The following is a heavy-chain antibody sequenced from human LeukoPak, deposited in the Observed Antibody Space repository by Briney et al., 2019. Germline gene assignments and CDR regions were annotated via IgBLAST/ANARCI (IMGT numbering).Heavy chain of an antibody. Sequence: GGSLRLSCAASGFTVSSNYMSWVRQAPGKGLVWVSRINSDGSSTSYADSVKGRFTISRDNAKNTLYLQMNSLRAEDTAVYYCARVGDSSGYYGYYYYYYGMDVWGQGTTVTVSS. CDR2: INSDGSST. CDR3: ARVGDSSGYYGYYYYYYGMDV. V-gene: IGHV3-74*01. J-gene: IGHJ6*02. D-gene: IGHD3-22*01. CDR1: GFTVSSNY.